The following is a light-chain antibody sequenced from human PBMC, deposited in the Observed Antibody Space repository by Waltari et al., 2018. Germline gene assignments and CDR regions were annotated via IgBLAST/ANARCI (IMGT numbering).Light chain of an antibody. CDR2: EVS. CDR1: SSDVGGYNY. CDR3: SSYTSSSTYV. J-gene: IGLJ1*01. V-gene: IGLV2-14*01. Sequence: QSALTQPASVSGSPGQSITISCTGTSSDVGGYNYVSWYQQHPGKAPEFLIYEVSNRPSGVSNRFSGSNAGNTASLTISGLQAEDEADYYCSSYTSSSTYVFGTGTKVTVL.